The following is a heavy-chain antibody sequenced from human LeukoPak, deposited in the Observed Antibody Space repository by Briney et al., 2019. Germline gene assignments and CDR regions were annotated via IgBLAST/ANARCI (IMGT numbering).Heavy chain of an antibody. Sequence: PSETLSLTCTVSGGSIGTSSYYWGWLRQPPGKGLEWIGSVYNSGSTYYNPSLKSRVTISVDTSKNQFSLNLSFVTAADTAIYFCARHLRGSPDFAMDVWGQGTTVTVSS. CDR1: GGSIGTSSYY. V-gene: IGHV4-39*01. J-gene: IGHJ6*02. CDR2: VYNSGST. D-gene: IGHD1-26*01. CDR3: ARHLRGSPDFAMDV.